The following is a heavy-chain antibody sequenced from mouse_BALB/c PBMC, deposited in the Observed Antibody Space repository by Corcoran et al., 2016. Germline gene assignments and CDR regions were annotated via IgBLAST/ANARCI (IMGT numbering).Heavy chain of an antibody. CDR3: ARRDYGNSY. D-gene: IGHD2-1*01. V-gene: IGHV1-18*01. Sequence: EVLLQQSGPELVKPGASVKIPCKASGYTFTDYNMDWVKQSHGKSLEWIGDINPNNGGTIYNQKFKGKATLTVDKSSSTAYMELSSLTSEDSAVYYCARRDYGNSYWGQGTTLIVSS. CDR1: GYTFTDYN. CDR2: INPNNGGT. J-gene: IGHJ2*01.